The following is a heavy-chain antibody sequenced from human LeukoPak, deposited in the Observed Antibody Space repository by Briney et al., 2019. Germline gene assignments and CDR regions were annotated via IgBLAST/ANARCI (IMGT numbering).Heavy chain of an antibody. CDR3: ARLHVYGLGIYYYYGMDV. CDR2: IKQDVSEQ. J-gene: IGHJ6*02. V-gene: IGHV3-7*01. Sequence: GGSLRLSCAASGFTFSNYWMSWVRQAPGKGLEWVANIKQDVSEQYYVDSVKGRFSISRDNAKNSLYLQMNSLRAEDTAVYYCARLHVYGLGIYYYYGMDVWGQGTTVTVSS. D-gene: IGHD3-10*01. CDR1: GFTFSNYW.